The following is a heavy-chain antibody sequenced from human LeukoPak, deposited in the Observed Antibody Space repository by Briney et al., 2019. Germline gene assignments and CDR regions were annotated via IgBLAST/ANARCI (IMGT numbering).Heavy chain of an antibody. V-gene: IGHV4-34*01. CDR2: INHSGST. CDR1: GGSFSGYY. Sequence: SETLSLTCAVYGGSFSGYYWSWIRQPPGKGLEWIGEINHSGSTNYNPSPKSRVTISVDTSKNQFSLKLSSVTAADTAVYYCARGRGPDYGDYQDDYWGQGTLVTVSS. CDR3: ARGRGPDYGDYQDDY. D-gene: IGHD4-17*01. J-gene: IGHJ4*02.